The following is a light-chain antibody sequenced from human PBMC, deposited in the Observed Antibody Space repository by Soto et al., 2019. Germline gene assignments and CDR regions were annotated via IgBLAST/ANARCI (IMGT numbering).Light chain of an antibody. J-gene: IGKJ5*01. Sequence: DNRMYHSASSLSAYLGDRVTLTCRASQSISSCLNWYQQKPGKAPRLLIYAASIWQTGIPARFSGSGSGTDFTILISSLQPEDFTTHYCQQSYITPITFGQVTRLENK. CDR2: AAS. V-gene: IGKV1-39*01. CDR3: QQSYITPIT. CDR1: QSISSC.